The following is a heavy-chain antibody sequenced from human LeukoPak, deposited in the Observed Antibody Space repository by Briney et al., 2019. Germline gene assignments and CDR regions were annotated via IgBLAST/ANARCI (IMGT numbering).Heavy chain of an antibody. V-gene: IGHV3-23*01. Sequence: GGSLRLSCGASGFTFNDYAMSWVRQAPGKGLEWVSALSGSGGSTYYADSVKGRFTISRDNSKNTLYLQMNSLRAEDTAIYYCAKPYYDFWSGFSPYFFDYWGQGTLVTVSS. CDR2: LSGSGGST. CDR1: GFTFNDYA. CDR3: AKPYYDFWSGFSPYFFDY. J-gene: IGHJ4*02. D-gene: IGHD3-3*01.